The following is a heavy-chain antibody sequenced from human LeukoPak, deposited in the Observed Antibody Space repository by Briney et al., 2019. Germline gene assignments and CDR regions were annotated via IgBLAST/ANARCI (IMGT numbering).Heavy chain of an antibody. Sequence: GASLKISCKGSGYIFTNYWIGWVRQLPGKGLEWMGIIYPGDSDTRYSPSFQGQVTMSADKSISTAYLKWSSLKASDTAMYYCARRATGTTKWFDPWGQGTLVTVSS. CDR3: ARRATGTTKWFDP. V-gene: IGHV5-51*01. CDR1: GYIFTNYW. CDR2: IYPGDSDT. D-gene: IGHD1-1*01. J-gene: IGHJ5*02.